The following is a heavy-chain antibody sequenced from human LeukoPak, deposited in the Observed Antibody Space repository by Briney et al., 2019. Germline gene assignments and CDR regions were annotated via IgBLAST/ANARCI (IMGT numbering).Heavy chain of an antibody. Sequence: QPGGSLRLSCAASGFSFSSYAMSWVRQAPGKGLEWVSALSSSGGTTYYADSVKGRFSISRDNSKNTVSLQMNSLSAEDTAVYYCAKAHISGHYYAGYWGQGTLVTVSS. CDR2: LSSSGGTT. CDR1: GFSFSSYA. D-gene: IGHD3-22*01. CDR3: AKAHISGHYYAGY. J-gene: IGHJ4*02. V-gene: IGHV3-23*01.